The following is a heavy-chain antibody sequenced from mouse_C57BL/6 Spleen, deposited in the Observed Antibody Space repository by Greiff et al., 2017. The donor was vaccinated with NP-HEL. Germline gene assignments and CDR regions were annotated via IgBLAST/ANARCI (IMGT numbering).Heavy chain of an antibody. Sequence: VQLQQPGAELVRPGSSVKLSCKASGYTFTSYWMDWVKQRPGQGLEWIGNIYPSDSETHYNQKFKDKATLTVDKSSSTAYMQLSSLTSEDSAVYYCARDYYGNYNYWGQGTTLTVSS. CDR1: GYTFTSYW. D-gene: IGHD2-1*01. CDR3: ARDYYGNYNY. V-gene: IGHV1-61*01. J-gene: IGHJ2*01. CDR2: IYPSDSET.